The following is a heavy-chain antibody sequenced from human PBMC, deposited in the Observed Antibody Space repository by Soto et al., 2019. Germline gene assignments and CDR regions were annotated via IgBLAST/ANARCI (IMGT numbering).Heavy chain of an antibody. Sequence: SETLSLTCTVSGGSISSYYWSWIRQPPGKGLEWIGYIYYSGSTNYNPSLKSRVTISVDTSKNQFSLKLSSVTAADTAVYYCARVLTVTADAFDIWGQGTMVTVSS. D-gene: IGHD2-21*02. CDR2: IYYSGST. J-gene: IGHJ3*02. CDR1: GGSISSYY. V-gene: IGHV4-59*01. CDR3: ARVLTVTADAFDI.